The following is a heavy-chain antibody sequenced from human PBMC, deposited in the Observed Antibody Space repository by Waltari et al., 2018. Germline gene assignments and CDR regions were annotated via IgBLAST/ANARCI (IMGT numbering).Heavy chain of an antibody. CDR3: VREGSGFDP. D-gene: IGHD1-26*01. Sequence: VQLVESGGGWVRPGGSLRPTCAASGFTFSNYNFNWVRQAPGKGLEWVSFLSSGGGTIFYPESVKGRFTISRDDAKSSLYLQMNSLRAEDTAVYYCVREGSGFDPWGQGTQVTVSS. V-gene: IGHV3-48*03. J-gene: IGHJ5*02. CDR2: LSSGGGTI. CDR1: GFTFSNYN.